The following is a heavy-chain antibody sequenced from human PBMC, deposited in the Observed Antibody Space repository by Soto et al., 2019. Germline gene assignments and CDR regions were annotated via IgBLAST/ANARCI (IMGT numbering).Heavy chain of an antibody. V-gene: IGHV3-48*01. CDR2: ITSSGSTT. CDR3: AIKPYTAGPRGTYYFDY. Sequence: GGSLRLSCEVSGFTLNTYSMNWVRQAPGKGLEWVSFITSSGSTTYYADSVKGRFTVSRDNVKNSLFLQMNSLRAEDTAVYYCAIKPYTAGPRGTYYFDYWGQGTLVTVSS. J-gene: IGHJ4*02. CDR1: GFTLNTYS. D-gene: IGHD3-16*01.